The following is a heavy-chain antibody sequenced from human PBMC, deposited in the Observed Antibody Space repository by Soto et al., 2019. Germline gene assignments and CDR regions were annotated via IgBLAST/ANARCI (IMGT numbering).Heavy chain of an antibody. CDR2: ISSSSTPT. J-gene: IGHJ4*02. CDR1: GFTLSSYS. V-gene: IGHV3-48*02. Sequence: GGSLRLSCAASGFTLSSYSMNWARQAPGKGLEWISYISSSSTPTYYADSVKDRFTISRDNAKNSLYLQIHSLRDDDTAVYYCARDSYYDSGSYYPLDYWGQGTLVTVSS. CDR3: ARDSYYDSGSYYPLDY. D-gene: IGHD3-10*01.